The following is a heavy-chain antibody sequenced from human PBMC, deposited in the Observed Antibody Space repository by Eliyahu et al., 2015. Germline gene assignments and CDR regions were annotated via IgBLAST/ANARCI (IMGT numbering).Heavy chain of an antibody. V-gene: IGHV2-70*15. D-gene: IGHD3-10*01. Sequence: QVTLRESGPALVKPTQTLTLPCTSSGFSLSTSGMCVSWIRQPPGKALEWLARIDWDDDKYYSTSLKTRLTISKDTSKNQVVLTMTNMDPVDTATYYCARIRFGELLYFDYWGQGTLVTVSS. CDR2: IDWDDDK. CDR3: ARIRFGELLYFDY. CDR1: GFSLSTSGMC. J-gene: IGHJ4*02.